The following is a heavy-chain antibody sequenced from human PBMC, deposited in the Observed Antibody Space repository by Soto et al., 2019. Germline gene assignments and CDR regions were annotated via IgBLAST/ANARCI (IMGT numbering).Heavy chain of an antibody. V-gene: IGHV4-39*01. CDR1: GGSISSSNYY. Sequence: PSETLSLTCTVSGGSISSSNYYWGWIRQPPGKGLEWIGSIYYSGSTSYNSSLKSRVTIYVDTSKNQFSLRLRSVTAADTAVYYCASPTLGAFDIWGQGTMVTVSS. D-gene: IGHD3-16*01. J-gene: IGHJ3*02. CDR2: IYYSGST. CDR3: ASPTLGAFDI.